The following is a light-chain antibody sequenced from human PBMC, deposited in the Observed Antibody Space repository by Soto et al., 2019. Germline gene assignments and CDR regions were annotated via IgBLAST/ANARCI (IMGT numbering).Light chain of an antibody. J-gene: IGLJ1*01. Sequence: YEVTQPPSVSVAPGPTARITLGGNNIGNKNVHWYQQKPGQAPVLVVYDDSDRPSGIPERFSGSNSGNTATLTISRFESGDEADYYCQVWDSSSDHPAYVFGTGTKVTVL. CDR2: DDS. CDR3: QVWDSSSDHPAYV. CDR1: NIGNKN. V-gene: IGLV3-21*02.